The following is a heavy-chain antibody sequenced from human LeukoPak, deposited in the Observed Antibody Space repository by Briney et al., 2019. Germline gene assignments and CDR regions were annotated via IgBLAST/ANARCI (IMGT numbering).Heavy chain of an antibody. J-gene: IGHJ5*02. CDR2: FDPEDGET. Sequence: GASVKVSCKVSGYTLTELSMHWVRQAPGKGLEWMGGFDPEDGETIYAQKFQGRVTMTEDTSTDTAYMELSSLRSEDTAMYYCATAMTTVTPNWFDPWGQGTLVTVSS. CDR1: GYTLTELS. CDR3: ATAMTTVTPNWFDP. V-gene: IGHV1-24*01. D-gene: IGHD4-11*01.